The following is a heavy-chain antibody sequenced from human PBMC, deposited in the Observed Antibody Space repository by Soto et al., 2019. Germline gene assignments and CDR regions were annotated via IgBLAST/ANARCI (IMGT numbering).Heavy chain of an antibody. V-gene: IGHV4-59*01. Sequence: PSETLSLTCTVSGGSISSYYWSWIRQPPGKGLEWIGYIYYSGSTNYNPSLKSRVTISVDTSKNQFSLKLSSVTAADTAVYYCARYYDSSGYPYPYYFDYWGQGTLVTVSS. CDR2: IYYSGST. J-gene: IGHJ4*02. D-gene: IGHD3-22*01. CDR1: GGSISSYY. CDR3: ARYYDSSGYPYPYYFDY.